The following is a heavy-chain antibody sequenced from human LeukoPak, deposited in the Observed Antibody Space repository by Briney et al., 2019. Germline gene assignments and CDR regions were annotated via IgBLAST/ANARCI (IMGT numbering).Heavy chain of an antibody. V-gene: IGHV3-7*04. J-gene: IGHJ4*02. D-gene: IGHD3-16*01. CDR3: ARGDAFWGDH. CDR2: IHPEGNEK. CDR1: GFTFTDFW. Sequence: GGSLRLSCAASGFTFTDFWMSWVRQAPGRGLEWVANIHPEGNEKYHVESVKGRFTISRDNPKSSLFLQMNGLRVEDTAVYYFARGDAFWGDHWGQGTLVTVSS.